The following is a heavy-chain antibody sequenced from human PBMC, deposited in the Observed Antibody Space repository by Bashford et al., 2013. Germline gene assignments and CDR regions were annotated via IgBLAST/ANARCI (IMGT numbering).Heavy chain of an antibody. Sequence: ASVKVSCNVSGXTLSKLSMRWVRQAPGKGLEWLGGFDPENGETIYTQKFQGRLTMTEDTSTDTAYMELNSLKSEDTAVYYCATVVPGYDSPSYYYYGMDVWGQGTTVTVSS. CDR1: GXTLSKLS. D-gene: IGHD5-12*01. V-gene: IGHV1-24*01. J-gene: IGHJ6*02. CDR2: FDPENGET. CDR3: ATVVPGYDSPSYYYYGMDV.